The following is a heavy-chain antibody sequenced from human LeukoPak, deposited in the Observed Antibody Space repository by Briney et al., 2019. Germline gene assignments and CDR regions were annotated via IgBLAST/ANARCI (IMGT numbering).Heavy chain of an antibody. J-gene: IGHJ4*02. D-gene: IGHD2-2*01. V-gene: IGHV1-8*01. CDR1: GYTFTSHD. CDR2: INPNSGAT. CDR3: TRHTSPTFDY. Sequence: GASVKVSCKASGYTFTSHDINWVRQATGQAPEWMGWINPNSGATGYAQKFQGRVTVTRDTSIRTAYMELSSLTTEDTAVYYCTRHTSPTFDYWGQGTLVTVSS.